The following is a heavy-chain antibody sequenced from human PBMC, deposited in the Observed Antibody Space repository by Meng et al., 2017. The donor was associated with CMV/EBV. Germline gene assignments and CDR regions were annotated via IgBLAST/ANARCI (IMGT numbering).Heavy chain of an antibody. CDR3: AKPDGDYEHGDWFDP. D-gene: IGHD4-17*01. J-gene: IGHJ5*02. CDR2: IRYDGSNK. Sequence: LSLTGAASGFTFSSSGMHWVRQAPGKGLEWVAFIRYDGSNKYYADSVKGRFTISRDNSKNTLYLQMNSLRAEDTAVYYCAKPDGDYEHGDWFDPWGQGTLVTVSS. CDR1: GFTFSSSG. V-gene: IGHV3-30*02.